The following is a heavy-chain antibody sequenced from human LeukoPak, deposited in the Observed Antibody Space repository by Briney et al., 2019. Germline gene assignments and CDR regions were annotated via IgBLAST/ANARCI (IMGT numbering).Heavy chain of an antibody. CDR2: IYHSGST. J-gene: IGHJ4*02. Sequence: SETLSLTCTVSGGSISSGGYYWSWIRQPPGKGLEWIGYIYHSGSTYYNPSLKSRVTISVDRSKNQFSLKLGSVTAADTAVYYCASGVTHYYFDYWGQGTLVTVSS. D-gene: IGHD4-23*01. CDR1: GGSISSGGYY. V-gene: IGHV4-30-2*01. CDR3: ASGVTHYYFDY.